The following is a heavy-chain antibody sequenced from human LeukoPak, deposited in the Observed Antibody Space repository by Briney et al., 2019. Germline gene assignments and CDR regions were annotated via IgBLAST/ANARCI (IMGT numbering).Heavy chain of an antibody. D-gene: IGHD2-15*01. CDR1: GFTFSSYA. Sequence: GGSLRLSCAASGFTFSSYAMSWVRQAPGKGLEWVSAISGSGGSTYYADSVKGRFTISRDNSKNTLYLQMNSPRAEDTAVYYCAKEGYCSGGSCYSSPAFDIWGQGTMVTVSS. V-gene: IGHV3-23*01. CDR2: ISGSGGST. J-gene: IGHJ3*02. CDR3: AKEGYCSGGSCYSSPAFDI.